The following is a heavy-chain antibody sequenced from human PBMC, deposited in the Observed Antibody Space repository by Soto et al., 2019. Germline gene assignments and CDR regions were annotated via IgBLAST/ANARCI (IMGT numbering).Heavy chain of an antibody. V-gene: IGHV1-18*01. Sequence: SVKVSCKASGYTFTSYGISWVRQAPGQGLEWMGWISAYNGNTNYAQKLQGRVTMTTDTSTSTAYMELRSLRSDDTAVYYCARAPRRNYDFWSGPSAWGQGTLVTVSS. CDR2: ISAYNGNT. J-gene: IGHJ5*02. D-gene: IGHD3-3*01. CDR1: GYTFTSYG. CDR3: ARAPRRNYDFWSGPSA.